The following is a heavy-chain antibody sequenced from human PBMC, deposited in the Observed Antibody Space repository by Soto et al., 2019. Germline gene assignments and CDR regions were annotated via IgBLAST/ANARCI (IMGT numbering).Heavy chain of an antibody. CDR3: AGGEPTTVYGMDV. CDR2: INPNSGGT. D-gene: IGHD1-1*01. Sequence: ASVKVSCKASGYTFTGYYMHWVRQAPGQGLEWMGWINPNSGGTNYAQKFQGWVTMTRDTSISTAYMELSRLRSDDTAVYYCAGGEPTTVYGMDVWGQGTTVTVSS. CDR1: GYTFTGYY. J-gene: IGHJ6*02. V-gene: IGHV1-2*04.